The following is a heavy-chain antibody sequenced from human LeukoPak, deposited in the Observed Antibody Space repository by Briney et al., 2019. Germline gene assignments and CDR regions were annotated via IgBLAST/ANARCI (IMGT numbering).Heavy chain of an antibody. CDR2: ISPDSNYK. CDR3: ARDRAKYSYGSVHFDY. Sequence: PGESLRLSCAASGFTFSTYSMNWLRLAPGKGLEWVSSISPDSNYKYYVDSVKGRFTISRDNAKSSLYLQMNSLRAEDTAVYYCARDRAKYSYGSVHFDYWGQGTLVTVSS. J-gene: IGHJ4*02. V-gene: IGHV3-21*04. D-gene: IGHD5-18*01. CDR1: GFTFSTYS.